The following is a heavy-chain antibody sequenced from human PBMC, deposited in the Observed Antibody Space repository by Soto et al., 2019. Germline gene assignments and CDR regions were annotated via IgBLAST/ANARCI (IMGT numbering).Heavy chain of an antibody. Sequence: GGSLRLSCAASGFTFSSYGMHWVRQAPGKGLEWVAVIWYDGSNKYYADSVKGRFTISRDNSKNTLYLQMNSLRAEDTAVYYCARDSIGSSPGGYYYGMDVWGQGTTVTVSS. CDR2: IWYDGSNK. CDR1: GFTFSSYG. D-gene: IGHD6-6*01. V-gene: IGHV3-33*01. J-gene: IGHJ6*02. CDR3: ARDSIGSSPGGYYYGMDV.